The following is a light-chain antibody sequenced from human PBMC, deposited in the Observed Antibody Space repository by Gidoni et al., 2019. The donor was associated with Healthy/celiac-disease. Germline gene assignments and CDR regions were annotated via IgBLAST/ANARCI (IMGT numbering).Light chain of an antibody. J-gene: IGKJ5*01. Sequence: DIQMTQSPSSLSESVGDRVTITCQASQDISNYLNWYQQKPGKAPKLLIYDASNLETGVPSRFSGSGSGTDFTCTISSLQPEDIATYYCQQYDNLPITFXXXTRLEIK. CDR2: DAS. V-gene: IGKV1-33*01. CDR3: QQYDNLPIT. CDR1: QDISNY.